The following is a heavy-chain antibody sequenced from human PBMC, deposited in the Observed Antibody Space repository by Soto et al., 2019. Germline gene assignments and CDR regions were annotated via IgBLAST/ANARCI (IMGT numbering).Heavy chain of an antibody. V-gene: IGHV4-34*01. Sequence: SETLSLTCAVYGGSFSGYYWSWIRQPPGKGLEWIGEINHSGSTNYNPSLKSRVTISVDTSKNQFSLKLSSVTAADTAVYYCARGLGPRYCSGSDNWFDPWGQGALVTVSS. CDR2: INHSGST. D-gene: IGHD6-19*01. CDR3: ARGLGPRYCSGSDNWFDP. CDR1: GGSFSGYY. J-gene: IGHJ5*02.